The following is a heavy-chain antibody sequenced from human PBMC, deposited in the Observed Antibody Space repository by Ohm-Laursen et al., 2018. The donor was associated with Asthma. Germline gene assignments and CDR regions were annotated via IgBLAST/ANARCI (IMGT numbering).Heavy chain of an antibody. CDR2: ISSSSSYI. CDR1: GFTFSSYS. Sequence: GSLRLSCAASGFTFSSYSMNWVRQAPGKGLEWVSSISSSSSYIYYADSVKGRFTISRDNAKNSLYLQMNSLRAEDTAVYYCARAEFDFLEWLLDFDYWGQGTLVTVSS. CDR3: ARAEFDFLEWLLDFDY. D-gene: IGHD3-3*01. V-gene: IGHV3-21*01. J-gene: IGHJ4*02.